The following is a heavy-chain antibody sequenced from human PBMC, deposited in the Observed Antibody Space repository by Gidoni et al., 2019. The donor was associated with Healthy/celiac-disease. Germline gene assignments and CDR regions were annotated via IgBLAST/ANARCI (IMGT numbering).Heavy chain of an antibody. CDR3: AKDPAVIVVVITPYYFDY. J-gene: IGHJ4*02. CDR1: GFTFRSYA. D-gene: IGHD3-22*01. V-gene: IGHV3-23*01. CDR2: ISGSGGST. Sequence: EVQLLESGGGLVQPGGSLRLSCAASGFTFRSYAMCWVRQAPGKGLGWVSAISGSGGSTYYADSVKGRFTISRDNSKNTLYLQMNSLRAEDTAVYYCAKDPAVIVVVITPYYFDYWGQGTLVTVSS.